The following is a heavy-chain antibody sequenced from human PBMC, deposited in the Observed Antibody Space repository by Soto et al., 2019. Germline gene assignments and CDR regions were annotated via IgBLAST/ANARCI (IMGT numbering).Heavy chain of an antibody. Sequence: QITLKESAPTLVQPTQTLTLRCTFSGFSLSPVGVGVGWIRQPPGKALEWMAVIYCVNDRGYNPSLSKRVSINEDLSTTQVVVTMINMDPVDTGTYYCARLTLSYGGVFGRDALDIWGQGTLVTVSS. J-gene: IGHJ4*03. D-gene: IGHD3-16*01. CDR3: ARLTLSYGGVFGRDALDI. CDR1: GFSLSPVGVG. CDR2: IYCVNDR. V-gene: IGHV2-5*02.